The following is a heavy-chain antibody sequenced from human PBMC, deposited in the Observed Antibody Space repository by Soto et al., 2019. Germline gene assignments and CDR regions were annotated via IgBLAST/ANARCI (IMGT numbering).Heavy chain of an antibody. V-gene: IGHV1-69*13. CDR1: GGTFNSYA. Sequence: SVKVSCKASGGTFNSYAISWVRQAPGQGLEWMGGIIPMFGTANYAQKFKGRVTITADESTSTGYMELSSLRSEDTAVYYCARGGSYDILTAYSYWGQGTMVTVSS. D-gene: IGHD3-9*01. J-gene: IGHJ4*02. CDR3: ARGGSYDILTAYSY. CDR2: IIPMFGTA.